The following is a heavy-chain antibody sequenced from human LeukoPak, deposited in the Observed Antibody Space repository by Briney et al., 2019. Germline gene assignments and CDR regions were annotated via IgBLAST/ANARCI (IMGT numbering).Heavy chain of an antibody. CDR3: ARQPGAGWFDP. CDR1: GYSFASSW. Sequence: GESLKISCKGSGYSFASSWIGWARQMPGKGLEWMAIINPGDSDTRYSPSFQGQVTISADKSISTVYLQWGSLKASDTAMYYCARQPGAGWFDPWGQGTLVTVSS. CDR2: INPGDSDT. J-gene: IGHJ5*02. V-gene: IGHV5-51*01. D-gene: IGHD3-10*01.